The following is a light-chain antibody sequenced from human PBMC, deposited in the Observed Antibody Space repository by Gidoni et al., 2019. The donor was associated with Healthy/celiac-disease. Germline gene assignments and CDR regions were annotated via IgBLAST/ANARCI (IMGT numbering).Light chain of an antibody. V-gene: IGLV1-44*01. CDR3: AAWDDSLNGWV. Sequence: QSVLTQPPSASGTPGQRVTISCSGSSSNIGSNTVNWYQQLPGTAPKLLIYSNNQRPSGVPDRFSGSKSGNSASLAISGLQSEDDAAYYCAAWDDSLNGWVFGGGTKLTVL. CDR2: SNN. J-gene: IGLJ3*02. CDR1: SSNIGSNT.